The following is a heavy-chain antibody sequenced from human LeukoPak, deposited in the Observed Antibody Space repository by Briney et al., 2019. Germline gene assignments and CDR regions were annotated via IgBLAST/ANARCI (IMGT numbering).Heavy chain of an antibody. J-gene: IGHJ6*03. CDR3: ARTTEGYCRGRSCYSYYYYMDV. D-gene: IGHD2-15*01. CDR2: IHYSGST. V-gene: IGHV4-59*01. Sequence: SETLSLTCTVSGGSISSYYWSWIRQPPGKGLEWIGYIHYSGSTNYNPSLKSRVTISVDTSKNQFSLKLSSVTAADTAVYYCARTTEGYCRGRSCYSYYYYMDVWGKGTTVTVSS. CDR1: GGSISSYY.